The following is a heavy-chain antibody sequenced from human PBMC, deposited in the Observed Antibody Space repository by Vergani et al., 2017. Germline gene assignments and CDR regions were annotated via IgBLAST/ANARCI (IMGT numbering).Heavy chain of an antibody. J-gene: IGHJ4*02. CDR1: GFTFSSYS. V-gene: IGHV3-48*01. Sequence: EVQLVESGGGLVQPGGSLRLSCAASGFTFSSYSMNWVRQAPGKGLEWVSYISSSSSTIYYADSVKGRFTISRDNAKNSLYLQMNSLRAEDTAVYYCASLFECSSTSCYPFDYWGQGTLVTVSS. CDR3: ASLFECSSTSCYPFDY. CDR2: ISSSSSTI. D-gene: IGHD2-2*01.